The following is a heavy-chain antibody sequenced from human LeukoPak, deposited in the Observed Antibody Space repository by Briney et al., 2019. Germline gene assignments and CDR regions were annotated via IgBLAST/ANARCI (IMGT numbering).Heavy chain of an antibody. CDR1: GGSMSHH. V-gene: IGHV4-59*11. D-gene: IGHD5-24*01. J-gene: IGHJ3*01. Sequence: SETLPLTCTVSGGSMSHHWSWIRQSPGKGLEWIGYIFHTASTNYNPSLKSRVTLSIDTSKSQLSFQLTSVTAADTAVYYCAREKSPERKTWLQLGAFDVWGQGTVVTVSS. CDR2: IFHTAST. CDR3: AREKSPERKTWLQLGAFDV.